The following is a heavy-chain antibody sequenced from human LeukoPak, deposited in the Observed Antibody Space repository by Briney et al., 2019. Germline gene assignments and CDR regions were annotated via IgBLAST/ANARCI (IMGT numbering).Heavy chain of an antibody. CDR1: GYTFTSYY. V-gene: IGHV1-46*01. Sequence: ASVKVSCKASGYTFTSYYMHWVRQAPGQGLEWMGIINPSGGSTSYAQKFQGRVTMTRDTSTSTVYMELSSLRSEDTAVYYCARDYDFWSGYCNWFDPWGQGTLVTVSS. D-gene: IGHD3-3*01. CDR2: INPSGGST. J-gene: IGHJ5*02. CDR3: ARDYDFWSGYCNWFDP.